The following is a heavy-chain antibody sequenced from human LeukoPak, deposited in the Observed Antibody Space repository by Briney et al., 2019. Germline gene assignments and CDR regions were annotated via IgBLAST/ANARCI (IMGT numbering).Heavy chain of an antibody. D-gene: IGHD5-12*01. V-gene: IGHV4-59*01. CDR3: ARAPTDGLRSKSPFDY. Sequence: SETLSLTCTVSGGSISGYYWSWIRQPPGKGLEWIGYVYYTGSTDYNPSLKSRVTISVDTSKNQFSLKLSSVTAADTAVYYCARAPTDGLRSKSPFDYWGQGTLVTVSS. CDR2: VYYTGST. J-gene: IGHJ4*02. CDR1: GGSISGYY.